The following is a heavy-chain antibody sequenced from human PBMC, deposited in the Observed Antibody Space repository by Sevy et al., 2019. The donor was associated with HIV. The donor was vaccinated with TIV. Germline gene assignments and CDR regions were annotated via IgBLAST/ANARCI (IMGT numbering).Heavy chain of an antibody. CDR1: GFTFSDYY. J-gene: IGHJ6*02. Sequence: GGSLRLSCAASGFTFSDYYMSWIRQAPGKGLEWVSYISSSGSTIYYADSVKGRFTISRDNAKNSLYLPMNSLRAEDTAGYYCARDFTVTHPDYYYYGMDVWGQGTTVTVSS. D-gene: IGHD4-4*01. V-gene: IGHV3-11*01. CDR2: ISSSGSTI. CDR3: ARDFTVTHPDYYYYGMDV.